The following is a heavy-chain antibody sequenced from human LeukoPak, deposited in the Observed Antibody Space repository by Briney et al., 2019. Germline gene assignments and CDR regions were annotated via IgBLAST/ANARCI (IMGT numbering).Heavy chain of an antibody. Sequence: GSLRLSCAASGFTFNTYSMSWVRQAPGKGLEWVAIISRTSESIFYADSLKGRFTISRDNAKNSLYLQMNSLRVEDTALYYCAGAQTYGDSRLLLDYWGQGTLVTVSS. J-gene: IGHJ4*02. CDR1: GFTFNTYS. CDR2: ISRTSESI. CDR3: AGAQTYGDSRLLLDY. V-gene: IGHV3-21*04. D-gene: IGHD4-17*01.